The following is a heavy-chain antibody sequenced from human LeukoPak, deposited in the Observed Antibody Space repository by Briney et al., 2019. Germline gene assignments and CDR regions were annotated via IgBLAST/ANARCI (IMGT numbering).Heavy chain of an antibody. CDR3: ARGGWSGYSYGSEPEKYFDY. CDR1: GYTFIGHY. CDR2: INPNSGGT. J-gene: IGHJ4*02. V-gene: IGHV1-2*02. Sequence: ASVKVSCKTSGYTFIGHYIHWVRQAPGQGLEWMGWINPNSGGTNDAQKFQGRVTMTTDTSISTAYMELSRLRSDDTAVYYCARGGWSGYSYGSEPEKYFDYWGQGTLVTVSS. D-gene: IGHD5-18*01.